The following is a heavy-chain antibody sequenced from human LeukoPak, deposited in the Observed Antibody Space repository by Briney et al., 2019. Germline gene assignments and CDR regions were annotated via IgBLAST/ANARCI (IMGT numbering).Heavy chain of an antibody. V-gene: IGHV3-53*01. J-gene: IGHJ4*02. D-gene: IGHD6-19*01. CDR3: AKDLKYSSGWYEDY. CDR1: GFTVSSNY. Sequence: GGSLRLSCAASGFTVSSNYMSWVRQAPGKGLEWVSVIYSGGSTYYADSVKGRFTISRDNSKNTLYLQMNSLRAEDTAVYYCAKDLKYSSGWYEDYWGQGTLVTVSS. CDR2: IYSGGST.